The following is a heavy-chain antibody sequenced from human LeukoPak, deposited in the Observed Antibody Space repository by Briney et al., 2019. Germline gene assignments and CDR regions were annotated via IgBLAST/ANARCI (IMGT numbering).Heavy chain of an antibody. Sequence: GASVKVSCKASGYTFTSYYMHGVRQAPGQGLEWMGIINPSGGSTSYAQKFQGRVTMTRDTSTSTVYMELSSLRSEDTAVYYCARERIATHYYYYGMDVWGQGTTVTVSS. V-gene: IGHV1-46*01. CDR3: ARERIATHYYYYGMDV. CDR1: GYTFTSYY. J-gene: IGHJ6*02. CDR2: INPSGGST. D-gene: IGHD5-24*01.